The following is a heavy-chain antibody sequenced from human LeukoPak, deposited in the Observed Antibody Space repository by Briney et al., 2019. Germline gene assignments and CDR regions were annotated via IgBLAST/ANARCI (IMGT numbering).Heavy chain of an antibody. D-gene: IGHD4-17*01. Sequence: PGGSLRLSCAASGFTYSSYAMSWLRQAPGKGLEWVSAISGSGGSTYYADSVKGRFTISRDNSKNTLYLQMNSLRAEVTAVYYCAKSVSGLSTVTTIQWGQGTLVTVSS. CDR2: ISGSGGST. V-gene: IGHV3-23*01. J-gene: IGHJ4*02. CDR3: AKSVSGLSTVTTIQ. CDR1: GFTYSSYA.